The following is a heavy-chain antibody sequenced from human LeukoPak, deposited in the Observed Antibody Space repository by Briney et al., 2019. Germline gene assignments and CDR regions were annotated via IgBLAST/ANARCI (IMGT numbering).Heavy chain of an antibody. J-gene: IGHJ5*02. V-gene: IGHV3-53*01. CDR2: IYSGGST. CDR1: GFTVSSNY. Sequence: GSLRLSCAASGFTVSSNYMSWVRRAPGKGLEWVSVIYSGGSTYYADSVKGRFTISRDNSKNTLYLQMNSLRAEDTAVYYCARVTFSSSSFGFDPWGQGTLVTVSS. D-gene: IGHD6-6*01. CDR3: ARVTFSSSSFGFDP.